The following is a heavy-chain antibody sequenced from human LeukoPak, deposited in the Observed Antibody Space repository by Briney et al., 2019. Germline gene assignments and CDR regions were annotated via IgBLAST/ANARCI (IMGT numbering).Heavy chain of an antibody. J-gene: IGHJ5*02. Sequence: PGGSLRLSCAASGFTFSSYEMNWVRQAPGKGLEWVSYISSSGSTIYYADSVKGRFTISRDNAKNSLYLQMNSLRAEDTAVYYCAREARPAITMVRGVIMGWFDPWGQGTLVTVSS. CDR1: GFTFSSYE. CDR2: ISSSGSTI. CDR3: AREARPAITMVRGVIMGWFDP. D-gene: IGHD3-10*01. V-gene: IGHV3-48*03.